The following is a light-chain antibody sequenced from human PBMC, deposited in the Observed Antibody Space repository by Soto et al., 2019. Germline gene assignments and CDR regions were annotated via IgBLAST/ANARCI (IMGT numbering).Light chain of an antibody. Sequence: EIVLTQSPATLSLSPGERATLSCRASQSVSSYLAWYQQKPGQAPRLLIYGASSRATGIPDRFSGSGSGTDFTLTISRLEPEDSAVYYCQQYGSSPITFGQGTRLEIK. CDR2: GAS. CDR1: QSVSSY. V-gene: IGKV3-20*01. CDR3: QQYGSSPIT. J-gene: IGKJ5*01.